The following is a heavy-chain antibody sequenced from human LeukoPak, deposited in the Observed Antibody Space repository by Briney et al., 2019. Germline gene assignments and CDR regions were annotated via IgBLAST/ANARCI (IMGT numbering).Heavy chain of an antibody. V-gene: IGHV3-48*01. D-gene: IGHD6-19*01. J-gene: IGHJ4*02. CDR2: ISSSSNTI. CDR1: GFTFSTSG. CDR3: ARDGYSSCDY. Sequence: GGSLRLSCAASGFTFSTSGMNWVRQAPGKGLEWVSYISSSSNTIYYADCVKGRFTISRDNAKNSLYLQMNSLRAEDTAVYSCARDGYSSCDYWGQGTLVTVSS.